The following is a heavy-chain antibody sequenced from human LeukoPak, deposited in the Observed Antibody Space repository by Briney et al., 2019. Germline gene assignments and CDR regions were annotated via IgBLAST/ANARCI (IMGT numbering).Heavy chain of an antibody. V-gene: IGHV4-59*06. Sequence: SETLSLTCTVSGDSISSYYWSWIRQHPGKGLEWIGYIYYSGSTYYNPSLKSRVTISVDTSKNQFSLKLSSVTAADTAVYYCARVLSGYDSSGAIDYWGQGTLVTVSS. CDR3: ARVLSGYDSSGAIDY. CDR1: GDSISSYY. D-gene: IGHD3-22*01. J-gene: IGHJ4*02. CDR2: IYYSGST.